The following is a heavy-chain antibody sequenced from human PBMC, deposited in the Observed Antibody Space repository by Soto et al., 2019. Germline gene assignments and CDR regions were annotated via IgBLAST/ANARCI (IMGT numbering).Heavy chain of an antibody. CDR2: ISGSGGST. CDR3: AKDSGYAGSYYYYYMDV. J-gene: IGHJ6*03. V-gene: IGHV3-23*01. D-gene: IGHD3-10*01. Sequence: GGSLRLSCAASGFAFSTYAMAWVRQPPEKGLEWLSAISGSGGSTYYADSVKGRFTFSRDNSKNTVYLQMNSLRAEDTAVYYCAKDSGYAGSYYYYYMDVWGKGTSVTVSS. CDR1: GFAFSTYA.